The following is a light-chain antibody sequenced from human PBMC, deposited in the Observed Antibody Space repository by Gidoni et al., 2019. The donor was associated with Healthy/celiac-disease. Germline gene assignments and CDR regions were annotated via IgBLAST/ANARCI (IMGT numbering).Light chain of an antibody. V-gene: IGKV3-11*01. CDR2: DAS. Sequence: ELVLTQSPATLSLSPGERATLPCRASQSVSSYLAWYQQKPGQAPRLLIYDASNRATGIPARFSGSESGTDFTLTISSLEPEDFAVYYCQQRSNWPRRTFGQGTKVEIK. CDR1: QSVSSY. CDR3: QQRSNWPRRT. J-gene: IGKJ1*01.